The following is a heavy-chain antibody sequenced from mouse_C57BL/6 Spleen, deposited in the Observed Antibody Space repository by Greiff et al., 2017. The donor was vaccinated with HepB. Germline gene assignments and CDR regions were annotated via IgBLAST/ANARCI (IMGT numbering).Heavy chain of an antibody. Sequence: EVHLVESGGGLVKPGGSLKLSCAASGFTFSSYAMSWVRQTPEKRLEWVATISDGGSYTYYPDNVKGRFTISRDNAKNNLYLQMSHLKSEDTAMYYCASVYSNYWYFDVWGTGTTVTVSS. CDR1: GFTFSSYA. CDR2: ISDGGSYT. D-gene: IGHD2-5*01. V-gene: IGHV5-4*01. CDR3: ASVYSNYWYFDV. J-gene: IGHJ1*03.